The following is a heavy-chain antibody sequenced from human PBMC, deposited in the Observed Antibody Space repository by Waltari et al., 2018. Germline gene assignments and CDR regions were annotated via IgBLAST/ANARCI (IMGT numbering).Heavy chain of an antibody. Sequence: QVQLQESGPGLVKPSQTLSLTCTVSGGSISSGGYYWSWIRQHPGKGLEWIGEINHSGSTNYNPSLESRVTISVDTSKNQLSLKLSSVTAADTAVYYCARHGQGADDYNWFDPWGQGTLVTVSS. CDR3: ARHGQGADDYNWFDP. CDR1: GGSISSGGYY. D-gene: IGHD3-16*01. V-gene: IGHV4-31*03. CDR2: INHSGST. J-gene: IGHJ5*02.